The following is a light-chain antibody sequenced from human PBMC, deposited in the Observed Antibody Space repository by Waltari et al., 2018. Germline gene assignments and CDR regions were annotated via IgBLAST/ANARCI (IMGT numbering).Light chain of an antibody. Sequence: EIVMTQSPATLSVSPGERATLSCRASQRVSSNLAWYQQKPGQAPRLLIYGASTRATVIPARFSGSGSGTEFTLTISSLQSEDFAVYYCQQYNNWPPTWTFGQGTKVEIK. CDR2: GAS. CDR3: QQYNNWPPTWT. CDR1: QRVSSN. V-gene: IGKV3-15*01. J-gene: IGKJ1*01.